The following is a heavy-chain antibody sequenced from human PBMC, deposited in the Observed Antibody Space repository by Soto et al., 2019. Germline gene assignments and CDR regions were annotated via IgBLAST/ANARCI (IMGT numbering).Heavy chain of an antibody. V-gene: IGHV1-69*13. CDR3: ARSIGSSSFYFDF. J-gene: IGHJ4*02. CDR1: AGSFSDYA. Sequence: ASLKVSWKTSAGSFSDYAISWVRQAPGQGLEWMGGFIPVFGTTNYAQKFQGRVTITADALRGTASMELSSLTYEDAAVYYCARSIGSSSFYFDFWGQGTLVTVSS. CDR2: FIPVFGTT. D-gene: IGHD6-6*01.